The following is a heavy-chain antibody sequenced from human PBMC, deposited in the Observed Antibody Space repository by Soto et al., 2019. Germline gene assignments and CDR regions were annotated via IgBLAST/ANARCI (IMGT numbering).Heavy chain of an antibody. CDR2: INHSGST. CDR1: GGSFSGYY. CDR3: ARKGYSSGWYWFDP. Sequence: SETLSLTCAVYGGSFSGYYWSWIRQPPGKGLEWIGEINHSGSTNYNPSLKSRVTISVDTSKNQFSLKLSSVTAADTAVYYCARKGYSSGWYWFDPWGQGTLVTVS. J-gene: IGHJ5*02. V-gene: IGHV4-34*01. D-gene: IGHD6-19*01.